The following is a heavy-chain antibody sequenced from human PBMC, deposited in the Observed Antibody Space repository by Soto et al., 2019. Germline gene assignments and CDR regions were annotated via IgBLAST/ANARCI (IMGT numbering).Heavy chain of an antibody. CDR1: GGSFSGYY. CDR2: INHSGST. Sequence: SETLSLTCAVYGGSFSGYYWSWIRQPPGKGLEWIGEINHSGSTNYNLSLKSRVTISVDTSKNQFSLKLSSVTAADTAVYYCARKVADLNYYYYYMDVWGKGTTVTVSS. CDR3: ARKVADLNYYYYYMDV. V-gene: IGHV4-34*01. D-gene: IGHD6-19*01. J-gene: IGHJ6*03.